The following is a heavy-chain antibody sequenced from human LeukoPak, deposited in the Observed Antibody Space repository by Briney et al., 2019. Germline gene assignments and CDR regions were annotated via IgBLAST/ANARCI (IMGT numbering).Heavy chain of an antibody. CDR1: GGSISSYY. CDR2: IYYSGST. CDR3: ARVSLGSTSVSPHFDY. D-gene: IGHD2-2*01. Sequence: SETLSLTCTVSGGSISSYYWSWIRQPPGKGLEWIGYIYYSGSTNYNPSLKSRVTISVDTSKNQFSLKLSSVTAADTAVYYCARVSLGSTSVSPHFDYWGQGTLATVSS. J-gene: IGHJ4*02. V-gene: IGHV4-59*01.